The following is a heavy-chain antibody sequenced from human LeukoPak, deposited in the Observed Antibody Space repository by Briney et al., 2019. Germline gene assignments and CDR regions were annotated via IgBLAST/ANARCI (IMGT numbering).Heavy chain of an antibody. V-gene: IGHV3-48*03. CDR2: ISSSGSTI. Sequence: GGSLRLSCAASGFTFSSYEMNWVRRAPGKGLEWVSYISSSGSTIYYADSVKGRFTISRDNAKNSLYLQMNSLRAEDTAVYYCARDSLPYDYVWGSYRFFDPWGQGTLVTVSS. D-gene: IGHD3-16*02. CDR3: ARDSLPYDYVWGSYRFFDP. J-gene: IGHJ5*02. CDR1: GFTFSSYE.